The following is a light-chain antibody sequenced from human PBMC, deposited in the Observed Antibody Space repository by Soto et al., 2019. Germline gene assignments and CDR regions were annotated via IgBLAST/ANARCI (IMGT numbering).Light chain of an antibody. V-gene: IGKV3D-15*01. J-gene: IGKJ1*01. CDR1: QNIRSS. CDR2: GVS. CDR3: QQYNNWPAWT. Sequence: EVVMTQSPASLSASPGERVTLSCRASQNIRSSLAWYQQRPGQAPRLLIYGVSSRATGIPDRFSGSGSGTEFTLTISSLHSEDFAVYYCQQYNNWPAWTFGQGTKVDIK.